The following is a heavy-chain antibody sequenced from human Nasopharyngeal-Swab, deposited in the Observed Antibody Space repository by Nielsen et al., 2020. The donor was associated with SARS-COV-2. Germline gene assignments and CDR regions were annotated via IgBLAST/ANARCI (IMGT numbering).Heavy chain of an antibody. CDR3: ARDGTHCSGGTCFDN. CDR1: GYSFTNYG. D-gene: IGHD2-15*01. V-gene: IGHV7-4-1*02. J-gene: IGHJ5*02. CDR2: INTKTGNP. Sequence: ASVQVSCKASGYSFTNYGVNWVRQAPGQGLEWMGWINTKTGNPTYAQGFPGRFVFSLDTYVTTAYLQISSLEAEDTAVYYCARDGTHCSGGTCFDNWGQGTLVTVSS.